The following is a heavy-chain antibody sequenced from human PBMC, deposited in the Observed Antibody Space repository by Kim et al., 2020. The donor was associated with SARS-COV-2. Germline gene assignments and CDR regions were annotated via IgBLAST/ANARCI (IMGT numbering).Heavy chain of an antibody. CDR2: ISYDGSNK. CDR1: GFTFSSYG. D-gene: IGHD1-7*01. V-gene: IGHV3-30*18. J-gene: IGHJ4*02. CDR3: AKALGSWNSH. Sequence: GGSLRLSCAASGFTFSSYGMHWVRQAPGKGLEWVAVISYDGSNKYYADSVKGRFTISRDNSKNTLYLQMNSLRAEDTAVYYCAKALGSWNSHWGQGTLVTVSS.